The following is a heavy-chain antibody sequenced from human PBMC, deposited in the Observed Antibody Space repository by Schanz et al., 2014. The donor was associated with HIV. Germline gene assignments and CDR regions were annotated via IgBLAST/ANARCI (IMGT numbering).Heavy chain of an antibody. CDR3: ATVKGYSSSWTTYYFYGMDV. Sequence: EVQLVESGGAFVQPGGSLRLSCVASGFTFSGYGLHWVRQAPGKGLEWVGRIKSKTDGGTTDYAAPVKGRFTISRDDSKNTLYLQMNSLKTEDTAVYYCATVKGYSSSWTTYYFYGMDVWGQGTTVTVSS. D-gene: IGHD6-13*01. CDR1: GFTFSGYG. CDR2: IKSKTDGGTT. V-gene: IGHV3-15*02. J-gene: IGHJ6*02.